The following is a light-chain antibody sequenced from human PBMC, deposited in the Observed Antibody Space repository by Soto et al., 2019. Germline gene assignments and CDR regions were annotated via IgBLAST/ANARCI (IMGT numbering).Light chain of an antibody. V-gene: IGKV3-15*01. CDR3: QQYSNWPRT. J-gene: IGKJ1*01. Sequence: EIVMTQSPATLSVSPGERATLSCRASQSVSSTLAWYQQKPGQAPRLLIYGAFTRATGVPARFSGSGSGTEFTLTISSLQSEDFAVYYCQQYSNWPRTFGKGTKVEIK. CDR1: QSVSST. CDR2: GAF.